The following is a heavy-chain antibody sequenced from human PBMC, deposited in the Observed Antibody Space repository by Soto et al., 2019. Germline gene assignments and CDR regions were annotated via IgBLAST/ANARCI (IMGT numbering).Heavy chain of an antibody. Sequence: QVQLVQSGADVKKPGASVRVSCKASGYAFNAFYLHWVRQAPGQGLEWMGWINPKTGGTDYGQKFQGRVTLSSDTSISTAYMELDSLTSDDTALYYCATLGELMVPDFWGQGTQVTVSS. CDR2: INPKTGGT. D-gene: IGHD3-10*01. V-gene: IGHV1-2*02. J-gene: IGHJ4*02. CDR3: ATLGELMVPDF. CDR1: GYAFNAFY.